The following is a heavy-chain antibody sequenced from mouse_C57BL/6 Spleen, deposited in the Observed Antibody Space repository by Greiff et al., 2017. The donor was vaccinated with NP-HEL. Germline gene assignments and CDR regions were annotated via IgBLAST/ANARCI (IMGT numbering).Heavy chain of an antibody. J-gene: IGHJ2*01. Sequence: DVKLQESGPGLVKPSQSLSLTCSVTGYSITSGYYWNWIRQFPGNKLEWMGYISYDGSNNYNPSLKNRISITRDTSKNQFFLKLNSVTTEDTATYYCARDYDYDGGHYFDYWGQGTTLTVSS. CDR2: ISYDGSN. V-gene: IGHV3-6*01. D-gene: IGHD2-4*01. CDR1: GYSITSGYY. CDR3: ARDYDYDGGHYFDY.